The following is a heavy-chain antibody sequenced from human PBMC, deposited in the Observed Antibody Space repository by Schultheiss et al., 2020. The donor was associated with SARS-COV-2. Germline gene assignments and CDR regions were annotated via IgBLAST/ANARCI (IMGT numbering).Heavy chain of an antibody. CDR3: ARDLSLEGWGYYFDY. D-gene: IGHD3-3*01. Sequence: ASVKVSCKASGYTFTSYDINWVRQATGQGLEWMGWMNPNSGNTGYAQKFQGRVTITRDTSTSTVYMELSSLRSEDTAVYYCARDLSLEGWGYYFDYWGQGTLVTVSS. J-gene: IGHJ4*02. V-gene: IGHV1-8*03. CDR1: GYTFTSYD. CDR2: MNPNSGNT.